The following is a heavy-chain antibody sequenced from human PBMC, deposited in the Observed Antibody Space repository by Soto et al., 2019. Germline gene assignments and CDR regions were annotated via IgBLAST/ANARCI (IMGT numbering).Heavy chain of an antibody. CDR2: ISYDGSNK. V-gene: IGHV3-30-3*01. J-gene: IGHJ4*02. D-gene: IGHD5-18*01. CDR1: GFTFSSYA. Sequence: GGSLRLSCAASGFTFSSYAMHWVRQAPGKGLEWVAVISYDGSNKYYADSVKGRFTISRDNSKNTLYLQMKSLRAEDTAVYYCARLYVDTAMVPQLPPGNSFDYWGQGTLVTVSS. CDR3: ARLYVDTAMVPQLPPGNSFDY.